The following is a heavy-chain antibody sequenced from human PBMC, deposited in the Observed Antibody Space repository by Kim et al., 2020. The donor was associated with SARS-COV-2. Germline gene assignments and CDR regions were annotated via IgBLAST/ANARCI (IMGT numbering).Heavy chain of an antibody. CDR3: ARENWFDP. J-gene: IGHJ5*02. CDR1: GYTFTDFF. CDR2: INPSSGKS. V-gene: IGHV1-2*06. Sequence: ASVKVSCKASGYTFTDFFLHWVRQAPGQGLEWMGRINPSSGKSRSAQNFRGRVTMTSDTSINTAYMELSGLTSDDTAVYYCARENWFDPWGQGILVLGSS.